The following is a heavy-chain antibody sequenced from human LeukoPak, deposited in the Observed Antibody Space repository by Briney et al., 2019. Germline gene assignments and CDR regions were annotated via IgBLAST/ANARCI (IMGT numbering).Heavy chain of an antibody. CDR3: ARHLSSGGNY. CDR2: ISSSSSTI. CDR1: GFTFSNHD. J-gene: IGHJ4*02. V-gene: IGHV3-48*02. Sequence: GGSLRLSCAASGFTFSNHDMNWVRQAPGKGLEWVSYISSSSSTIYYADSVKGRFTISRDNAKNSLYLQMNSLRDEDTGVYYCARHLSSGGNYWGQGTLVTVSS. D-gene: IGHD6-19*01.